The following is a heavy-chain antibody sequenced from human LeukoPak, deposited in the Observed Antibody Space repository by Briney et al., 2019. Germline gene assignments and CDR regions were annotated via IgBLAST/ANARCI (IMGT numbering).Heavy chain of an antibody. CDR3: ARGLETTVYFQH. CDR1: GGSISSGGYS. Sequence: SQTLSLTCAGSGGSISSGGYSWSWIRQPPGKGLEWIGYIYHSGSTYYNPSLKSRVTISVDRSKNQFSLKLSSVTAADTAVYYCARGLETTVYFQHWGQGTLVTVSS. CDR2: IYHSGST. J-gene: IGHJ1*01. D-gene: IGHD4-17*01. V-gene: IGHV4-30-2*01.